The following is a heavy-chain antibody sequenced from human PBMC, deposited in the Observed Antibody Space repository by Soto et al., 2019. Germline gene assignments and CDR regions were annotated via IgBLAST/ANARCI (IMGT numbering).Heavy chain of an antibody. J-gene: IGHJ6*03. D-gene: IGHD2-15*01. CDR2: INTYNGNT. CDR3: ARVTLSGLVINPQRYYFYMVV. CDR1: GYTFNSYG. V-gene: IGHV1-18*01. Sequence: QLMQSGAEVKKPGASVKVSCKPSGYTFNSYGITWVRQAPGQGLEWMGWINTYNGNTNYAQKFQGRVTMNTDTSTSISYRELRSLTSDDTAVYYCARVTLSGLVINPQRYYFYMVVWSQEKTVSVSS.